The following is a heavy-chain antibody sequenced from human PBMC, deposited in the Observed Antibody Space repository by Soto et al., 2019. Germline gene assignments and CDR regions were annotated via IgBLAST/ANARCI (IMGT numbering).Heavy chain of an antibody. V-gene: IGHV1-3*01. CDR3: AKGSVAGKYFQH. CDR1: GYTFTSYA. Sequence: ASVKVSCKASGYTFTSYAMHWVRQAPGQRLEWMGWINAGNGNTKYSQKFQGRVTITRDTSASTAYMELSSLRSEDTAVYYCAKGSVAGKYFQHWGQGTLVTVSS. J-gene: IGHJ1*01. CDR2: INAGNGNT. D-gene: IGHD6-19*01.